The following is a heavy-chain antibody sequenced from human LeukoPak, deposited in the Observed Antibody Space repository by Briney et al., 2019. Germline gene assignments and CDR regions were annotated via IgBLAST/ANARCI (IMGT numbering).Heavy chain of an antibody. CDR1: GFTFSSYS. Sequence: GGSLRLSCAASGFTFSSYSMNWVRQAPGKGLEWLSYISYSSSTIYYADSVKGRFTISRDNAKNSLHLQMDSLRDDDTAVYYCARDRTGGYGGNIDYWGQGTLVTVSS. D-gene: IGHD4-23*01. CDR2: ISYSSSTI. J-gene: IGHJ4*02. V-gene: IGHV3-48*02. CDR3: ARDRTGGYGGNIDY.